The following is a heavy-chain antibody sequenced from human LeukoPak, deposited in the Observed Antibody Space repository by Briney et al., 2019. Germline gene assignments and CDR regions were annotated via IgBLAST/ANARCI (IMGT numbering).Heavy chain of an antibody. D-gene: IGHD3-10*01. CDR2: INPNSGGT. J-gene: IGHJ6*03. CDR1: GYTFTGYY. CDR3: ARDFIAPMVRGVMGYYYYMDV. Sequence: ASVKVSCKASGYTFTGYYMHWVRQAPGQGLEWMGWINPNSGGTNYAQKFQGRVTMTRDTSISTAYMELSSLRSEDTAVYYCARDFIAPMVRGVMGYYYYMDVWGKGTTVTVSS. V-gene: IGHV1-2*02.